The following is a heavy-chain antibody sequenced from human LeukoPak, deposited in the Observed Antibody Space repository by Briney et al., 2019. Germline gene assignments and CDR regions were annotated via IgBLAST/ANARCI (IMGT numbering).Heavy chain of an antibody. CDR1: GFTFSSYT. D-gene: IGHD3-9*01. CDR3: AKVLRYFMDV. CDR2: ISGSGGST. Sequence: GGSLRLSCAASGFTFSSYTMTWVRQAPGKGLEWVSAISGSGGSTYYADSVKGRFTISRDNSKNTLYLQMNSLRAEDTAVYYCAKVLRYFMDVWGQGTTVTVSS. J-gene: IGHJ6*02. V-gene: IGHV3-23*01.